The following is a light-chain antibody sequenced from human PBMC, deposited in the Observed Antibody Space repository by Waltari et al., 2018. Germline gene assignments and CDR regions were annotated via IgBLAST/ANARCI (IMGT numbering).Light chain of an antibody. Sequence: VAMTQSPLSLPVTLGQPASIPCRSTQSLVHSDGNTFVIWFHQRPGQSPRRLIYKVSHRDSGVPDRFGGSASGTDFTLEIGKVVAEDVGVYYCMQPTHWPRTCGQGTRLEIK. CDR1: QSLVHSDGNTF. CDR3: MQPTHWPRT. V-gene: IGKV2-30*02. CDR2: KVS. J-gene: IGKJ2*01.